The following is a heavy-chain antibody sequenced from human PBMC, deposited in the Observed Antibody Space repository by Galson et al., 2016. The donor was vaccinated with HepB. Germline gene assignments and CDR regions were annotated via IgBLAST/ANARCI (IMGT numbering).Heavy chain of an antibody. V-gene: IGHV3-66*01. D-gene: IGHD6-13*01. J-gene: IGHJ4*02. CDR2: IYSGGTT. Sequence: SLRLSCAASGFTVSRDYMSWVRQAPGKGLEWVSVIYSGGTTYYADSVKGRFTISRDSSKNTLYLQMNSLRVEDTAVYYCTRDWGSSGFLHWGQGTQVTVSS. CDR1: GFTVSRDY. CDR3: TRDWGSSGFLH.